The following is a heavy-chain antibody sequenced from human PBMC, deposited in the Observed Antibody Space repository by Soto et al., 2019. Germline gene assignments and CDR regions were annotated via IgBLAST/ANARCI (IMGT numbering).Heavy chain of an antibody. CDR2: TYYRSKWYN. CDR3: ARDLVAAAGPHYYYYGMDV. Sequence: PSQTLSLTCVISGDSVSSNSAAWNWIRQSPSRGLEWLGRTYYRSKWYNDYAVSVKSRITINPDTSKNQFSLQLNSVTPEDTAVYYCARDLVAAAGPHYYYYGMDVWGQGTTVTVSS. D-gene: IGHD6-13*01. CDR1: GDSVSSNSAA. V-gene: IGHV6-1*01. J-gene: IGHJ6*02.